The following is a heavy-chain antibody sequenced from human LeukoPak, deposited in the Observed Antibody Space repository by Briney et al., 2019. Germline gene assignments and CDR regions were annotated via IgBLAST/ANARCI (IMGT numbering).Heavy chain of an antibody. CDR1: EFTFSNYE. D-gene: IGHD6-19*01. CDR2: ISTSDSSR. CDR3: ARESESSGWYDY. V-gene: IGHV3-48*03. Sequence: PGGSLRLSCAASEFTFSNYEMNWVRQAPGKGLEWVSYISTSDSSRSYADSVKGRFTISRDNSKNSLYLQMNSLRSDDTALYYCARESESSGWYDYWGQGTLVTVSS. J-gene: IGHJ4*02.